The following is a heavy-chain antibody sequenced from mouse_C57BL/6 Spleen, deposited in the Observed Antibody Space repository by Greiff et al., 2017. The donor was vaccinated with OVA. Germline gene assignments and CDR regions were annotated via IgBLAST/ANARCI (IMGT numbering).Heavy chain of an antibody. CDR1: GYTFTSYW. Sequence: QVQLQQPGAELVKPGASVKLSCKASGYTFTSYWMQWVKQRPGQGLEWIGEIDPSDSYTNYNQKFKGKATLTVDTSSSTAYMQLSSLTSEDSAVYYCARPYGSSYVGFAYWGQGTLVTVSA. J-gene: IGHJ3*01. CDR3: ARPYGSSYVGFAY. V-gene: IGHV1-50*01. CDR2: IDPSDSYT. D-gene: IGHD1-1*01.